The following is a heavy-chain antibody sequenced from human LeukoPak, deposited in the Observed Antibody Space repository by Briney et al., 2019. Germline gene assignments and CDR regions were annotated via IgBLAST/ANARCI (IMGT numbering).Heavy chain of an antibody. Sequence: ASVKVSCKASGYTFTGYYIHWVRQAPGQGLEWMGWINPNSGGTNYAQKFQGRVTMTRDTSISTAYMELSRLRSDDTAVYYCARGGGGSYLVSLLYYYYHMDVWGKGTTVTISS. D-gene: IGHD1-26*01. CDR1: GYTFTGYY. CDR3: ARGGGGSYLVSLLYYYYHMDV. V-gene: IGHV1-2*02. CDR2: INPNSGGT. J-gene: IGHJ6*03.